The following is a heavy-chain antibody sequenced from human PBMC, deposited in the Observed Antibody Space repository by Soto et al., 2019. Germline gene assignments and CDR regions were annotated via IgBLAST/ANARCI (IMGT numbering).Heavy chain of an antibody. J-gene: IGHJ6*02. Sequence: PGGYLRPSCVGFVFTFSSYDMHWFRQNVLKGLEWVSSIGTDDDTYYLDSVRGRFTISREDAKNSLYLQMDSLRAGDTAVYYCARAYYDNSGYPLGGMDVWGQGTMVTVSS. CDR2: IGTDDDT. CDR3: ARAYYDNSGYPLGGMDV. D-gene: IGHD3-22*01. CDR1: VFTFSSYD. V-gene: IGHV3-13*01.